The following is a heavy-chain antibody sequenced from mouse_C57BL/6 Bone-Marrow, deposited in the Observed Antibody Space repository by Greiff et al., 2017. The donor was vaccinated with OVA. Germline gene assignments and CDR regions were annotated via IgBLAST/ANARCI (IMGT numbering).Heavy chain of an antibody. V-gene: IGHV1-54*01. D-gene: IGHD1-1*02. CDR2: INPGSGGT. Sequence: VKLMESGAELVRPGTSVKVSCKASGYAFTNYLIEWVKQRPGQGLEWIGVINPGSGGTNYNEKFKGKATLTADKSSSTAYMQLSSLTSEDSAVYFCARKNGGYYWYFDVWGTGTTVTVSS. J-gene: IGHJ1*03. CDR3: ARKNGGYYWYFDV. CDR1: GYAFTNYL.